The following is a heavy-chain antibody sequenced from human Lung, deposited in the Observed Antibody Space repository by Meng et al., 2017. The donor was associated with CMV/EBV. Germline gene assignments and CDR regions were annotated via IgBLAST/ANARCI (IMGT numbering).Heavy chain of an antibody. Sequence: SLKISCAVSGFTFSSYEMNWVRQAPGKGLEWVSYISTGGSTRYYADSVKGRFTVMRDNAKNSLFLQMNSLSAEDTAVYYCARLGMATTALDYWGQGSLVTVSS. CDR1: GFTFSSYE. J-gene: IGHJ4*02. V-gene: IGHV3-48*03. CDR3: ARLGMATTALDY. D-gene: IGHD5-24*01. CDR2: ISTGGSTR.